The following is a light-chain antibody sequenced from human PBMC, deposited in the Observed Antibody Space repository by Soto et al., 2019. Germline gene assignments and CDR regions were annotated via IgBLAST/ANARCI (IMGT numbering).Light chain of an antibody. Sequence: NFMLTQPHSVSESPGKTVTISCTRSSGSIASNYVQWYQQRPGSAPTTVIYEDNQRPSGVSDRFSGSIDSSSNSASLTISGLKTEGEADYYCQSYDSSIYVVFGGGTKVTVL. CDR3: QSYDSSIYVV. J-gene: IGLJ2*01. CDR1: SGSIASNY. V-gene: IGLV6-57*04. CDR2: EDN.